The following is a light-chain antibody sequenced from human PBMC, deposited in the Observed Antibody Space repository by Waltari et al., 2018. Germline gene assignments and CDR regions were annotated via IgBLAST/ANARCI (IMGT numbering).Light chain of an antibody. J-gene: IGLJ2*01. Sequence: QSVLTQPPSVSAAPGRKVTISCPGSTPNIGNNYVSWYQQVPGAAPKVFIYETEKRPSGIPDRFSGSKSGTSASLGITGLQTGDEAAYYCGTWDNNLSALVFGGGTKLTVL. V-gene: IGLV1-51*02. CDR1: TPNIGNNY. CDR3: GTWDNNLSALV. CDR2: ETE.